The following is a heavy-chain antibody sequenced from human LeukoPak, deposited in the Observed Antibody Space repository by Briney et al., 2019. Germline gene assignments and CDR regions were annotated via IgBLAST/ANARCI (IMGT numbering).Heavy chain of an antibody. V-gene: IGHV3-48*04. Sequence: GGSLRLSCAASRFTFHTYSMNWVRQAPGKGLEWISYIGAGSDIIYYADSVKGRFTISRDNGKSSLYLQLSSLRVEDTAIYYCARERRSCSGGSCYGSGDFDNWGQGTLVTVSS. CDR2: IGAGSDII. J-gene: IGHJ4*02. D-gene: IGHD2-15*01. CDR1: RFTFHTYS. CDR3: ARERRSCSGGSCYGSGDFDN.